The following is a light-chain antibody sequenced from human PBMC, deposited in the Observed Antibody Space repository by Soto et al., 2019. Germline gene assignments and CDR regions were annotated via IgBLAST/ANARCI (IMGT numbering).Light chain of an antibody. CDR2: DIF. J-gene: IGKJ1*01. CDR1: QSVGSG. Sequence: EIVMTQSPATLSVSPGERATLSCRASQSVGSGLAWYQQKPGQAPRLLIYDIFTRATGVPTRISGRGSGTDFPLTISILEPEDFAVYYRKQYVTSPWAFGQGTKVDNK. V-gene: IGKV3D-15*02. CDR3: KQYVTSPWA.